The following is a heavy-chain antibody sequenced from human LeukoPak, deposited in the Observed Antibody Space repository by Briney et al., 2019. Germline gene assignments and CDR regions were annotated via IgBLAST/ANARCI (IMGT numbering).Heavy chain of an antibody. J-gene: IGHJ3*02. D-gene: IGHD3-16*01. Sequence: PGESLKISCKGSGYSFTSHWIGWVRQMPGKGLEWMGIVNPDDSDTIYSPSFQGQVTISADESITTAYLQWSSLKASDTAMYYCARIWLRAFDIWGQGTMVTVSS. CDR3: ARIWLRAFDI. CDR2: VNPDDSDT. V-gene: IGHV5-51*01. CDR1: GYSFTSHW.